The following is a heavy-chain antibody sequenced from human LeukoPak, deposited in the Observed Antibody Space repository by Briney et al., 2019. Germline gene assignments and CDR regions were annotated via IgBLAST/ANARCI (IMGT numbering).Heavy chain of an antibody. CDR2: MNPNSGNT. J-gene: IGHJ6*02. D-gene: IGHD6-19*01. V-gene: IGHV1-8*01. Sequence: ASVKVSCKASGYTFTSYDINWVPQATGQGLEWMGWMNPNSGNTGYAQKFQGRVTMTRNTSISTAYMELSSLRSEDTAVYYCSVSSPYRHYYYYGMDVWGQGTTVTVSS. CDR3: SVSSPYRHYYYYGMDV. CDR1: GYTFTSYD.